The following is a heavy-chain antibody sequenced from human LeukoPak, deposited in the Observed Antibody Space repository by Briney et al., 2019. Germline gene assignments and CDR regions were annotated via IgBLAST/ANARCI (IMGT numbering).Heavy chain of an antibody. D-gene: IGHD3-10*01. CDR2: IYYSGST. J-gene: IGHJ4*02. V-gene: IGHV4-38-2*02. Sequence: SETLSLTCTVSGYSISSGYFWGWIRQPPGKGLEWIGSIYYSGSTYYNPSLKSRVTISVDTSKNQFSLNLNSVTAADTAVYYCARGTVNPCDYWGQGTLVTVSS. CDR1: GYSISSGYF. CDR3: ARGTVNPCDY.